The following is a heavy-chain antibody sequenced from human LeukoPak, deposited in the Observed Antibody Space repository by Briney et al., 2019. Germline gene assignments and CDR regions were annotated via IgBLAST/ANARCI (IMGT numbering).Heavy chain of an antibody. J-gene: IGHJ6*03. Sequence: SETLSLTCTVSGGSISSYYWSWIRQPPGKGLDWIGYIYYSGSTNYNPSLKSRVTISVDTSKNQFSLKLSSVTAADTAVYYCARSVRGTNYYYYYMDVWGKGTTVTVSS. CDR2: IYYSGST. V-gene: IGHV4-59*01. CDR1: GGSISSYY. CDR3: ARSVRGTNYYYYYMDV. D-gene: IGHD3-10*02.